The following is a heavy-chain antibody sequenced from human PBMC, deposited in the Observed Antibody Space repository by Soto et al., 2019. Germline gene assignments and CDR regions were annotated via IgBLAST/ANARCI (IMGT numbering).Heavy chain of an antibody. J-gene: IGHJ4*02. Sequence: QVQFVQSGAEVKKPGASVKVSCKASGYTFTSYAMHWVRQAPGQRLEWMGWINAGNGNTKYSQKFQGRVTITRDTSASTADLGLSSLRSEDTAVYYCARGLNGYLHYFDYWGQGTLVTVSS. CDR3: ARGLNGYLHYFDY. CDR1: GYTFTSYA. V-gene: IGHV1-3*01. CDR2: INAGNGNT. D-gene: IGHD5-18*01.